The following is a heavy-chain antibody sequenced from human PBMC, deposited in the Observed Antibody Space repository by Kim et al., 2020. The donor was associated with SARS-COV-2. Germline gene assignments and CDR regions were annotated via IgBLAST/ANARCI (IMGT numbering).Heavy chain of an antibody. V-gene: IGHV3-43*01. CDR3: AKDRSNYDFWSGYPDY. J-gene: IGHJ4*02. D-gene: IGHD3-3*01. Sequence: SVKGRFTISRDNSKNSLYLQMNSLRTEDTALYYCAKDRSNYDFWSGYPDYWGQGTLVTVSS.